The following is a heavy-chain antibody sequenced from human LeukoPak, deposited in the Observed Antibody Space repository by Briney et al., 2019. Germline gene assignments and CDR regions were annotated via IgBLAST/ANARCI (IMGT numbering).Heavy chain of an antibody. V-gene: IGHV3-33*01. Sequence: GGSLRLSCAASGFNLRNYDMDWVRQVPGKGVEWVAVIWDDGTNKYYAESVKGRFTISRDDSKKMLYLQMNSLKDEDTAVYYCARERGGQDWDFDLWGRGTLVTVSS. D-gene: IGHD3-10*01. CDR1: GFNLRNYD. CDR2: IWDDGTNK. J-gene: IGHJ2*01. CDR3: ARERGGQDWDFDL.